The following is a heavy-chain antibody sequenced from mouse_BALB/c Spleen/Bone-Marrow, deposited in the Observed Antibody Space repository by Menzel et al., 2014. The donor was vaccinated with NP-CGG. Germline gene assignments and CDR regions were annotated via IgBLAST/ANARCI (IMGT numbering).Heavy chain of an antibody. Sequence: QVQLQQSGAELVRPGSSVKISCKASGYAFSSYWVNWVRQRPGQGLEWIGQIYPGDGDTNYNGKFKDKATLTADKSSSTAYMQLSSLTSVASEVYLCAKSGYGSSDYWGQGTTLTVSS. CDR1: GYAFSSYW. J-gene: IGHJ2*01. CDR3: AKSGYGSSDY. D-gene: IGHD1-1*01. CDR2: IYPGDGDT. V-gene: IGHV1-80*01.